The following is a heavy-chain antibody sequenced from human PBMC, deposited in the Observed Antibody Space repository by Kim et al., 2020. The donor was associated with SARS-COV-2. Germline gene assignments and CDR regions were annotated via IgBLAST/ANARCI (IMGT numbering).Heavy chain of an antibody. D-gene: IGHD2-8*01. J-gene: IGHJ6*02. Sequence: SETLSLTCTVSGGSISSGGYYWSWIRQHPGKGLEWIGYIYYSGSTYYNPSLKSRVTISVDTSKNQFSLKLSSVTAADTAVYYCARDLACTNGVCPDYYYYYGMDVWGQGTTVTVSS. CDR2: IYYSGST. V-gene: IGHV4-31*03. CDR1: GGSISSGGYY. CDR3: ARDLACTNGVCPDYYYYYGMDV.